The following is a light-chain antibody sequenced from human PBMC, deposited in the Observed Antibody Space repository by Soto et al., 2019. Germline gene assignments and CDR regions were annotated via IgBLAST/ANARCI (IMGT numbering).Light chain of an antibody. CDR3: QRYGSSPLIT. J-gene: IGKJ5*01. Sequence: EIVLTQSPGTLSLSPGERGTLSCRASESVTNYLAWYQQKPGQAPRLLVYDVSSRATGIPDRFSGSGSGTDFTLTISRLEPEDFAVYFCQRYGSSPLITFGQGTRLEIK. V-gene: IGKV3-20*01. CDR1: ESVTNY. CDR2: DVS.